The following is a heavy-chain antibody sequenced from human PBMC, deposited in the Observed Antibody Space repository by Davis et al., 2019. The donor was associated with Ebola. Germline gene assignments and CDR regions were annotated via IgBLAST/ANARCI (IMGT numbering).Heavy chain of an antibody. V-gene: IGHV1-2*02. CDR2: INPNSGGT. CDR3: AALKVDTAEPGAFDI. D-gene: IGHD5-18*01. CDR1: GYTFTGYY. Sequence: ASVKVSCKASGYTFTGYYMHWVRQAPGQGLEWMGWINPNSGGTNYAQKFQGRVTMTRDTSISTAYMELSRLRSDDTAVYYCAALKVDTAEPGAFDIWGQGTMVTVSS. J-gene: IGHJ3*02.